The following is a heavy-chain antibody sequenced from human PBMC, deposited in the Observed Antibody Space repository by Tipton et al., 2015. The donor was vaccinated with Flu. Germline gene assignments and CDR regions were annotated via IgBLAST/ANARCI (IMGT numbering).Heavy chain of an antibody. CDR1: GFTFDDYA. V-gene: IGHV3-9*01. J-gene: IGHJ4*02. CDR2: ISWNSGSI. D-gene: IGHD1-26*01. CDR3: AKDSSGSYYGGRDFDY. Sequence: SLRLSCAASGFTFDDYAMHWVRQAPGKGLEWVSGISWNSGSIGYADSVKGRFTISRDNAKNSLYLQINSLRAEDTALYYCAKDSSGSYYGGRDFDYWGQGTLVTVSS.